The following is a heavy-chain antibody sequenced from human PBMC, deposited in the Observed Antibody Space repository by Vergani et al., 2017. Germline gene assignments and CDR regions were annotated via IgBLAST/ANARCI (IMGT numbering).Heavy chain of an antibody. J-gene: IGHJ4*02. V-gene: IGHV3-49*04. CDR3: AVEIYDYGGSRDFDY. CDR1: GFNFGEYG. CDR2: IRSKTYGATT. D-gene: IGHD4-23*01. Sequence: EVQLVESGGDLVQPGRSLRLSCQTSGFNFGEYGVSWVRQAPGKGLEWISFIRSKTYGATTEYAASVRGRFTISRDDSKGIAYLQMSSLKKEDTAVYRCAVEIYDYGGSRDFDYWGQGTLVVVSS.